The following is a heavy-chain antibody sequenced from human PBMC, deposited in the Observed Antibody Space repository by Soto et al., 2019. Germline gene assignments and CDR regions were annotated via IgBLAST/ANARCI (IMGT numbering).Heavy chain of an antibody. V-gene: IGHV1-2*04. Sequence: TSVKLSCKASGYTFTGYYMHWVRQAPGQGLEWMGWINPNSGGTNYAQKFQGWVTMTRDTSISTAYMELSRLRSDDTAVYYCASSTTGNYYYMDVWGKGTTVTVSS. J-gene: IGHJ6*03. CDR1: GYTFTGYY. CDR2: INPNSGGT. D-gene: IGHD4-17*01. CDR3: ASSTTGNYYYMDV.